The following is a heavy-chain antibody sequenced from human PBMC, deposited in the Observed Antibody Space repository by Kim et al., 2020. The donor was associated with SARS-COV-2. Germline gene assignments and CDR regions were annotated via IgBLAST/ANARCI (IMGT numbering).Heavy chain of an antibody. Sequence: PALQGRVTIAVDTSKNQFSLKLSSVTAADTAVYYCLGYGSGSLLSDAFDIWGQGTMVTVSS. J-gene: IGHJ3*02. CDR3: LGYGSGSLLSDAFDI. V-gene: IGHV4-39*07. D-gene: IGHD3-10*01.